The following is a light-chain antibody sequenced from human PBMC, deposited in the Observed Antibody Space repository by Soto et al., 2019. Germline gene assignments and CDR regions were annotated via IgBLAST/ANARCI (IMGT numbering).Light chain of an antibody. J-gene: IGLJ2*01. CDR2: LSSDGSH. Sequence: QAVVTQSPSASASLGASVKLTCTLSSGHSSYAIAWHQQQPEKGPRYLMKLSSDGSHIKGDGIPDRFSGSSSGAERYLTISSLQSEDEADYYCQTWDTGIRVFGGGTKLTVL. CDR1: SGHSSYA. V-gene: IGLV4-69*01. CDR3: QTWDTGIRV.